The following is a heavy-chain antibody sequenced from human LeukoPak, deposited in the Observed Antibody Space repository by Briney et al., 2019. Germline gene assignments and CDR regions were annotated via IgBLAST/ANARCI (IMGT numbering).Heavy chain of an antibody. Sequence: GASVKVFCKASGYTFTSYYMHWVRQAPGQGLEWMGIINPSGGSTSYAQKFQGRVTMTRDTSTSTVYMELSSLRSEDTAVYYCARVPRGWYDGYYYGMDVWGQGTMVTVSS. CDR1: GYTFTSYY. J-gene: IGHJ6*02. CDR3: ARVPRGWYDGYYYGMDV. CDR2: INPSGGST. D-gene: IGHD6-19*01. V-gene: IGHV1-46*01.